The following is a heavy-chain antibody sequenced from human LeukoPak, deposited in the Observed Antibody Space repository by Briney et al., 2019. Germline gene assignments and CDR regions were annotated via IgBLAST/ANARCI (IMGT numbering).Heavy chain of an antibody. D-gene: IGHD6-19*01. CDR3: ARAPLRWLVHWFDP. J-gene: IGHJ5*02. CDR2: INHSGST. Sequence: PSETLSLTCAVYGGSFSGYYWSWIRQPPGKGLEWIGEINHSGSTNYNPSLKSRVTISVDTSKNQFSLKLSSVTAADTAVYYCARAPLRWLVHWFDPWGQGTLVTVSS. CDR1: GGSFSGYY. V-gene: IGHV4-34*01.